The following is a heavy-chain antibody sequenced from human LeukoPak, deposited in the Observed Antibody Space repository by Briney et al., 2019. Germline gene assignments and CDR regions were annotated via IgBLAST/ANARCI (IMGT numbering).Heavy chain of an antibody. V-gene: IGHV1-69*13. CDR1: GGTFSSYA. CDR2: IIPIFGTA. J-gene: IGHJ3*02. CDR3: ARDLGGYSDGSGYYHPEAFDK. D-gene: IGHD3-22*01. Sequence: GASVKVSCKASGGTFSSYAISWVRQAPGQGLEWMGGIIPIFGTANYAQKFQGRVTITADESTSTAYMELSSLRSEDTAVYYCARDLGGYSDGSGYYHPEAFDKWGQGTMVTVSS.